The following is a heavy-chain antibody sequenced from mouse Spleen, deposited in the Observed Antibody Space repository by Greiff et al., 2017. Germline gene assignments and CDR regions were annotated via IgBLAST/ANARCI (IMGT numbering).Heavy chain of an antibody. CDR1: GFAFSSYD. V-gene: IGHV5-12-1*01. CDR3: ARRAYYRYDGVDY. J-gene: IGHJ2*01. Sequence: EVKLMESGGGLVKPGGSLKLSCAASGFAFSSYDMSWVRQTPEKRLEWVAYISSGGGSTYYPDTVKGRFTISRDNAKNTLYLQMSSLKSEDTAMYYCARRAYYRYDGVDYWGQGTTLTVSS. D-gene: IGHD2-14*01. CDR2: ISSGGGST.